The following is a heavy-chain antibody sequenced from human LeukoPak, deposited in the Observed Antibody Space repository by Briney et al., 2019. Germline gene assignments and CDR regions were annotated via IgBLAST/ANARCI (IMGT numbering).Heavy chain of an antibody. V-gene: IGHV3-73*01. Sequence: GGSLRLSCAASGFTFSGSAMHWVRQASGKGLEWVGRIRSKANSYATAYAASVKGRFTISRDDSKNTADLQMNSLKTEDTAVYYCTRPGIAAAGDYWGQGTLVTVSS. CDR3: TRPGIAAAGDY. D-gene: IGHD6-13*01. CDR2: IRSKANSYAT. J-gene: IGHJ4*02. CDR1: GFTFSGSA.